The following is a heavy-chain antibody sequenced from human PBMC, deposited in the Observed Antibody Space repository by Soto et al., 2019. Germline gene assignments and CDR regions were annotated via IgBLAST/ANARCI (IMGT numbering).Heavy chain of an antibody. V-gene: IGHV2-5*04. Sequence: QITLKESGPTLVKPTQTLTLTCTFSGFSLTTSGVAVGWIRQPPGKALEWLALIYWDDDRGYSTSLMGRLTITQDTAKNQVVITMTHMDPVDIGTYYCVNCIAGNDAFHIWGQGKMVTVSS. D-gene: IGHD6-13*01. CDR2: IYWDDDR. CDR3: VNCIAGNDAFHI. J-gene: IGHJ3*02. CDR1: GFSLTTSGVA.